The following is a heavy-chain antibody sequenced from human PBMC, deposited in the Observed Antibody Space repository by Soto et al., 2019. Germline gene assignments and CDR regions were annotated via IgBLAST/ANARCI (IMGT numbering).Heavy chain of an antibody. CDR2: INHSGST. Sequence: LSETLSLTCAVYGGSFSGYYWSWIRQPPGKGLEWIGEINHSGSTNYNPSLKSRVTISVDTSKNQFSLKLSSVTAADTAVYYCARYFRTKIDYWGQGTLVTVSS. CDR1: GGSFSGYY. D-gene: IGHD1-7*01. V-gene: IGHV4-34*01. CDR3: ARYFRTKIDY. J-gene: IGHJ4*02.